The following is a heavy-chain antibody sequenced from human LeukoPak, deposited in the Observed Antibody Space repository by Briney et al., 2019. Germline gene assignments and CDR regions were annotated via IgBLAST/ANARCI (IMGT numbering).Heavy chain of an antibody. Sequence: PSETLPLTCTVSGGSISSSSYYWGWIRQPPGKGLEWIGSIYYSGSTYYNPSLKSRVTISVDTSKNQFSLKLSSVTAADTAVYYCARVLDRITIFGVVIGPWGQGTLVTVSS. V-gene: IGHV4-39*01. D-gene: IGHD3-3*01. J-gene: IGHJ5*02. CDR2: IYYSGST. CDR1: GGSISSSSYY. CDR3: ARVLDRITIFGVVIGP.